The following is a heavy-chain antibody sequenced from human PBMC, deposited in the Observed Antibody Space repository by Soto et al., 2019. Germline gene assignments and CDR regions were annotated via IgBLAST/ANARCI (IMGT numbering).Heavy chain of an antibody. CDR3: ARLPPPTYCSGSTCSGY. J-gene: IGHJ4*02. D-gene: IGHD2-15*01. CDR1: GYSFTNYW. Sequence: GESLKISCKGSGYSFTNYWIHWVRQMAGKGLEWMGRIDPDDSYTNYSPSFQGHVTISVDKSISTAYLQWSSLQGSDTAIYYCARLPPPTYCSGSTCSGYWGQGTLVTVSS. V-gene: IGHV5-10-1*01. CDR2: IDPDDSYT.